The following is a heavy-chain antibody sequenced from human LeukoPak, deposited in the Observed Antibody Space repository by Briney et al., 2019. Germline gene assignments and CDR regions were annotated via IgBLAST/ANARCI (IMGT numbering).Heavy chain of an antibody. V-gene: IGHV4-34*01. Sequence: PSETLSLTCAVYGGSFSGYYWSWIRQPPGKGLEWIGEINYSGSTNYNPSLKSRVTISVDTSKNQFSLKLSSVTAADTAVYYCARGVAAAGRPYFDYWGQGTLVTVSS. CDR3: ARGVAAAGRPYFDY. J-gene: IGHJ4*02. D-gene: IGHD6-13*01. CDR1: GGSFSGYY. CDR2: INYSGST.